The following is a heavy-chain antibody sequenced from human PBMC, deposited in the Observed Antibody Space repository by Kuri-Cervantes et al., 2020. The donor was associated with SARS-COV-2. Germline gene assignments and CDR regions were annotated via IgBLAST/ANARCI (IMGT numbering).Heavy chain of an antibody. CDR1: EFTFSSYG. CDR3: AKVWSGSYSHYYYCAMDV. J-gene: IGHJ6*02. CDR2: IWSDGTNK. V-gene: IGHV3-33*06. Sequence: LSLTCAASEFTFSSYGMHWVRQAPGKGLEWVAVIWSDGTNKYYADSAKGRFTISRDNSKNTLYLQMNSLRAEDTAVYFCAKVWSGSYSHYYYCAMDVWGQGTTVTVSS. D-gene: IGHD3-10*01.